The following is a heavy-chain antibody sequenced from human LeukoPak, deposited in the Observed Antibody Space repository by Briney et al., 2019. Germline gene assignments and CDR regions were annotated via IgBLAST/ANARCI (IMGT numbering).Heavy chain of an antibody. CDR1: GGSLGSYY. V-gene: IGHV4-59*01. Sequence: PSETLSLTCTVSGGSLGSYYWSWIRQTPGKGLEWIGYISYSGTTAYGPSLKSRVTMSLDTSKNQFSLELSSVTAADTGVYYCARGYCTHEICQVFPCWGQGTLVTVSS. D-gene: IGHD2-8*01. CDR3: ARGYCTHEICQVFPC. CDR2: ISYSGTT. J-gene: IGHJ4*02.